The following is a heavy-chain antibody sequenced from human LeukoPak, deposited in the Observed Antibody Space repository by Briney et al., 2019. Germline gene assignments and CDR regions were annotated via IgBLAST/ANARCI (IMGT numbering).Heavy chain of an antibody. CDR3: AKRGRGDYDFWSGYYREAEYFQH. Sequence: GGSLRLSCAASGFTFSSYEMNWVRQAPGKGLEWVSAISGSGGSTYYADSVKGRFTISRDNSKNTLYLQMNSLRAEDTAVYYCAKRGRGDYDFWSGYYREAEYFQHWGQGTLVTVSS. V-gene: IGHV3-23*01. J-gene: IGHJ1*01. CDR2: ISGSGGST. CDR1: GFTFSSYE. D-gene: IGHD3-3*01.